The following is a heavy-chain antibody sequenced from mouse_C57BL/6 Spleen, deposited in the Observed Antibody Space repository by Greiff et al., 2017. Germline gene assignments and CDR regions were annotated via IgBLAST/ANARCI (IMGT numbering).Heavy chain of an antibody. CDR2: IYPGSGSI. J-gene: IGHJ2*01. D-gene: IGHD1-1*01. Sequence: QVQLQQSGAELVKPGASVKLSCKASGYTFTEYTIHWVKQRSGQGLEWIGWIYPGSGSIKYNEKFKDKATLTADKSSSTVYIELSRLTYVDTAVYFCASPEDYYCGSSSYYFDYWGQGTTLTVSS. V-gene: IGHV1-62-2*01. CDR3: ASPEDYYCGSSSYYFDY. CDR1: GYTFTEYT.